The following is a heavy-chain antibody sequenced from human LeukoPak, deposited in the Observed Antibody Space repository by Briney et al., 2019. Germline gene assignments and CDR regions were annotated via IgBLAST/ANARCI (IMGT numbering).Heavy chain of an antibody. CDR2: IWFDGSEQ. D-gene: IGHD3-16*02. V-gene: IGHV3-33*01. CDR1: GFTFSTYA. Sequence: GGSLRLSCAASGFTFSTYAIHWARQAPGKGLEWVAVIWFDGSEQYYAGSVKGRFIISRDNSKSTSNLQLNSLRAEDTAVYYCAREGDSRWGELSPWGQGTLVTVSS. J-gene: IGHJ1*01. CDR3: AREGDSRWGELSP.